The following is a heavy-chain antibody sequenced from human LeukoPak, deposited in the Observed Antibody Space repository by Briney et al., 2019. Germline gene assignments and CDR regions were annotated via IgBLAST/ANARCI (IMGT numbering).Heavy chain of an antibody. CDR3: ASAPSRSRDY. CDR2: ISYDGSNK. CDR1: GFTFSSYA. V-gene: IGHV3-30-3*01. J-gene: IGHJ4*02. D-gene: IGHD2-2*01. Sequence: GRSLRLSCAASGFTFSSYAMHGVRQAPGKGLEWVAVISYDGSNKYYADSVKGRFTISRDNSKNTLYLQMNSLRAEDTAVYYCASAPSRSRDYWGQGTLVTVSS.